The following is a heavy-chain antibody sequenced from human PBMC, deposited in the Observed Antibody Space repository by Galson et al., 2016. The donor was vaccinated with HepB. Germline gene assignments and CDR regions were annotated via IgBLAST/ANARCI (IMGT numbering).Heavy chain of an antibody. D-gene: IGHD2-15*01. CDR2: IYYSGTT. Sequence: TLSLTCTVSGGSISSGNYYWSWVRQPPGKRLEWIGDIYYSGTTNYKPSLKSRVTISVDTSKNQFSLRLSSLTAADTAVYYCARMDPALISGFDYWGQGTLVTVSS. V-gene: IGHV4-61*01. CDR3: ARMDPALISGFDY. CDR1: GGSISSGNYY. J-gene: IGHJ4*02.